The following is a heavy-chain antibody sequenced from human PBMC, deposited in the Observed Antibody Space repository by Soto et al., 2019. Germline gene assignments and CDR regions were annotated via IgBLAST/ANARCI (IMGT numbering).Heavy chain of an antibody. J-gene: IGHJ6*02. D-gene: IGHD2-2*01. CDR3: ATRYCSSTSCYSERGYYYYGMDV. V-gene: IGHV1-69*01. Sequence: QVQLVQSGAEVKKPGSSVKVSCKASGGTFSSYAISWVRQAPGQGLEWMGGIIPIFGTANYAQKFQGGVTVTAHESTSTAYMELSSLRSEDTAVYYCATRYCSSTSCYSERGYYYYGMDVWGQGTTVTVSS. CDR1: GGTFSSYA. CDR2: IIPIFGTA.